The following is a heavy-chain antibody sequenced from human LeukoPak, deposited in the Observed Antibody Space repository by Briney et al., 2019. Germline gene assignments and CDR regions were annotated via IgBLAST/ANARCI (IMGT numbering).Heavy chain of an antibody. CDR2: IIPIFGTA. CDR1: GGTFSSYA. V-gene: IGHV1-69*01. Sequence: SVKVSCKASGGTFSSYAISWVRQAPGQGLEWMGGIIPIFGTANYAQKFQGRVTITADESTSTAYMELSSLRSGDTAVYYCAIHPYYDFWSGYPIKPFDYWGQGTLVTVSS. CDR3: AIHPYYDFWSGYPIKPFDY. J-gene: IGHJ4*02. D-gene: IGHD3-3*01.